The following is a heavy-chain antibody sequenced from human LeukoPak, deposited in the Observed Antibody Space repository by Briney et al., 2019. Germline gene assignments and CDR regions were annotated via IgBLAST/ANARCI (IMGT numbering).Heavy chain of an antibody. V-gene: IGHV3-30-3*01. D-gene: IGHD6-13*01. CDR1: GFTFSSYA. CDR3: ARDGYSLSSPYYFDH. CDR2: IAYDGSNE. J-gene: IGHJ4*02. Sequence: GGSLRLSCAASGFTFSSYAMHWVRRAPGKGLEWVATIAYDGSNEYYADSVKGRFTISGDNSKNTLYVQMNSLRAEDTAVYYCARDGYSLSSPYYFDHWGQGTLVTVSS.